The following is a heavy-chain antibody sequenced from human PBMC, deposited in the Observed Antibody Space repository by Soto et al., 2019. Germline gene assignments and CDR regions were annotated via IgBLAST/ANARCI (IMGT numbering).Heavy chain of an antibody. J-gene: IGHJ6*02. CDR2: IYYSGST. D-gene: IGHD5-18*01. CDR3: ARRSGYSYGSYYYYGMDV. V-gene: IGHV4-39*01. Sequence: TSETLSLTCTVSGGSISSSSYYWGWIRQPPGKGLEWIGSIYYSGSTYYNPSLKSRVTISVDTSKNQFSLKLSSVTAADTAVYYCARRSGYSYGSYYYYGMDVWGQGTTVTVSS. CDR1: GGSISSSSYY.